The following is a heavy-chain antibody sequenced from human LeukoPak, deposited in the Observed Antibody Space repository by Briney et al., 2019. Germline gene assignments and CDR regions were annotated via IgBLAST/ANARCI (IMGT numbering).Heavy chain of an antibody. CDR1: GGSISSYY. J-gene: IGHJ4*02. CDR3: ARETLGFLDY. D-gene: IGHD7-27*01. CDR2: IYYSGST. V-gene: IGHV4-59*12. Sequence: SETLSLTCTVSGGSISSYYWSWTRQPPGKGLEWIGYIYYSGSTNYNPSLKSRVTISVDTSKNQFSLKLSSVTAADTAVYYCARETLGFLDYWGQGTLVTVSS.